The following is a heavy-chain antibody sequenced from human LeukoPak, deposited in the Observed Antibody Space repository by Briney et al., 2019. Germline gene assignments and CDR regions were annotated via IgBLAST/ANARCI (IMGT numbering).Heavy chain of an antibody. J-gene: IGHJ4*02. CDR3: ARDGYYYDSSGYYFDY. Sequence: SVKVSCKASGGTFSSYAISLVRRAPGQGLEWMGGIIPIFGTANYAQKFQGRVTITADESTSTAYMELSSLRSEDTAVYYCARDGYYYDSSGYYFDYWGQGTLVTVSS. D-gene: IGHD3-22*01. CDR1: GGTFSSYA. CDR2: IIPIFGTA. V-gene: IGHV1-69*01.